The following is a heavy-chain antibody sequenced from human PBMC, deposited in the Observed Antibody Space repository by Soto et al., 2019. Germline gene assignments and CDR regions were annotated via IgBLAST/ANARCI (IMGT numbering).Heavy chain of an antibody. CDR1: GFTFSNAW. CDR2: IKSKTDGGTT. CDR3: TTDLRGDYDFWSGPVSY. Sequence: PGGSLRLSCAASGFTFSNAWMNWVRQAPGKGLEWVGRIKSKTDGGTTDYAAPVKGRFTISRDDSKNTLYLQMNSLKTEDTAVYYCTTDLRGDYDFWSGPVSYWCQGTLVTVSS. D-gene: IGHD3-3*01. V-gene: IGHV3-15*07. J-gene: IGHJ4*02.